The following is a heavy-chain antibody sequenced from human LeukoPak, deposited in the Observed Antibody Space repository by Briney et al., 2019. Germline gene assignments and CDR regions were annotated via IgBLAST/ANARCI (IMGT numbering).Heavy chain of an antibody. J-gene: IGHJ4*02. Sequence: PSETLSLTCTVSGGSISSYYRSWIRQPPGQGLEWIGYIYYSGSANYNRSLKSRVTISVDTSKTQFSLRLSSVTAADTAVYYCARVSGYDWESFHDYWGQGILVTVSS. V-gene: IGHV4-59*01. CDR3: ARVSGYDWESFHDY. D-gene: IGHD5-12*01. CDR1: GGSISSYY. CDR2: IYYSGSA.